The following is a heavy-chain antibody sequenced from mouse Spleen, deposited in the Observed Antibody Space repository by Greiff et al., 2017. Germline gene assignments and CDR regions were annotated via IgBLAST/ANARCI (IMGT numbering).Heavy chain of an antibody. Sequence: QVQLKQSGAELVRPGASVKLSCKASGYTFTDYYINWVKQRPGQGLEWIARIYPGSGNTYYNEKFKGKATLTAEKSSSTAYMQLSSLTSEDSAVYFCARDYGSSHYYAMDYWGQGTSVTVSS. D-gene: IGHD1-1*01. V-gene: IGHV1-76*01. J-gene: IGHJ4*01. CDR3: ARDYGSSHYYAMDY. CDR1: GYTFTDYY. CDR2: IYPGSGNT.